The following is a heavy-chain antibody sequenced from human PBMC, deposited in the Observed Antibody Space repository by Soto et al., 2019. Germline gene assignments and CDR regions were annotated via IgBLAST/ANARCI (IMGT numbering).Heavy chain of an antibody. CDR1: GGSISSYY. V-gene: IGHV4-59*08. J-gene: IGHJ6*03. Sequence: SETLSLTCTVSGGSISSYYWSWIRQPPGKGLEWIGYIYYSGSTNYNPSLKSRVTISVDTSKNQFSLKLSSVTAADTAVYYCARVQGIAAPWDYYSVDVWGKGTTVTVSS. CDR3: ARVQGIAAPWDYYSVDV. CDR2: IYYSGST. D-gene: IGHD6-6*01.